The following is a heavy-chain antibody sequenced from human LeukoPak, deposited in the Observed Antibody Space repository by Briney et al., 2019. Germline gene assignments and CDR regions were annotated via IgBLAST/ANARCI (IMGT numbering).Heavy chain of an antibody. CDR1: GLTFSSHW. CDR3: AREAGYCNGGSCYFWFDP. J-gene: IGHJ5*02. CDR2: IKQDGSEK. V-gene: IGHV3-7*05. Sequence: PGGSLRLSCTASGLTFSSHWMSWVRQAPGKGLEWVANIKQDGSEKYYVDSVKGRFSISRDNSKDSLYLQMSSLRAEDTAVYYCAREAGYCNGGSCYFWFDPWGRGTLVTVSS. D-gene: IGHD2-15*01.